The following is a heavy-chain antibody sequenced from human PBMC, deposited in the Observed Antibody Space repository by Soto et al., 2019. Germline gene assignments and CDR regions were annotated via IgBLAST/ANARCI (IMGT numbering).Heavy chain of an antibody. D-gene: IGHD3-3*01. CDR3: ARDMKDYDFWSGYYGATYYYGMDV. V-gene: IGHV3-33*01. CDR1: GFTFSSYG. CDR2: IWYDGSNK. Sequence: PGGSLRLSCAASGFTFSSYGMHWVRQAPGKGLEWVAVIWYDGSNKYYADSVKGRFTISRDNSKNTLYLQMNSLRAEDTAVYYCARDMKDYDFWSGYYGATYYYGMDVWGQGTTVTVSS. J-gene: IGHJ6*02.